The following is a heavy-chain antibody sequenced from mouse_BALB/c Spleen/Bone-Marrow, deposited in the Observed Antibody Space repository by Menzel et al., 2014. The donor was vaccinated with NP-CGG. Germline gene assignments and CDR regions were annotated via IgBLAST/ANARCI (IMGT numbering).Heavy chain of an antibody. J-gene: IGHJ2*01. Sequence: VQLEQSGAERVRPGTSAMGSCKATGYASTGNLMEWLKHRPGQGVARIGVINGGSGSNNYNEKFKDKAALTADKTSSTDYMQLSSVASEDSAVYFCARYDGYFDYWGQGTILTVSS. V-gene: IGHV1-54*01. CDR3: ARYDGYFDY. CDR1: GYASTGNL. CDR2: INGGSGSN. D-gene: IGHD2-3*01.